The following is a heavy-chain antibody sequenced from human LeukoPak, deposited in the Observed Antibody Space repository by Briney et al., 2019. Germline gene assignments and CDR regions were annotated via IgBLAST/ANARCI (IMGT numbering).Heavy chain of an antibody. CDR3: ARDREVVVAADPYSWFDP. V-gene: IGHV3-48*03. CDR2: ISSSGSTI. Sequence: QPGGSLRLSCAASGFTFSSYEMNWVRQAPGKGLEWDSYISSSGSTIYYADSVKGRFTISRDNAKNSLYLQMNSLRAEDTAVYYCARDREVVVAADPYSWFDPWGQGTLVTVSS. J-gene: IGHJ5*02. D-gene: IGHD2-15*01. CDR1: GFTFSSYE.